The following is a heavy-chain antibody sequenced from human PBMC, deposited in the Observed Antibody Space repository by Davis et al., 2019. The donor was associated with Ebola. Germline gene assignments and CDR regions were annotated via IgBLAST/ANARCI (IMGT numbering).Heavy chain of an antibody. CDR2: INPNSGGT. V-gene: IGHV1-2*02. Sequence: AASVKVSCKASGYTFTGYYMHWVRQAPGQGLEWMGWINPNSGGTNYAQKFQGRVTMTRDTSISTAYMELSRLRSDDTAVYYCARASPPYSYGNYYYMDVWGKGTTVTVSS. CDR3: ARASPPYSYGNYYYMDV. J-gene: IGHJ6*03. D-gene: IGHD5-18*01. CDR1: GYTFTGYY.